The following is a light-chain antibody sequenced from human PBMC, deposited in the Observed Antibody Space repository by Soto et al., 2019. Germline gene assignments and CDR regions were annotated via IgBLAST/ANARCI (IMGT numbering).Light chain of an antibody. CDR1: QSISRW. CDR2: DAS. Sequence: DIQMTQSPSTLSASVGDRVTITCRASQSISRWLAWYQQKPGKAPQALIYDASSLKSGVPSRFSGSGSGTDFTLTISSLQPEDFATYYCQPSYRTTPFGQGTRLEIK. CDR3: QPSYRTTP. V-gene: IGKV1-5*01. J-gene: IGKJ5*01.